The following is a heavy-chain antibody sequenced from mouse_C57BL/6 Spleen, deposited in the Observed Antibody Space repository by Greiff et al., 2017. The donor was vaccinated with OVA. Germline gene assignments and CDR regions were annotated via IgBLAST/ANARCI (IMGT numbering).Heavy chain of an antibody. CDR2: ISNGGGST. V-gene: IGHV5-12*01. CDR3: ATGSSYGNY. D-gene: IGHD1-1*01. Sequence: EVKLMESGGGLVQPGGSLKLSCAASGFTFSDYYMYWVRQTPEKRLEWVAYISNGGGSTYYPDTVKGRFTISRDNAKNTLYLQMSRLKSEDTAMYYCATGSSYGNYWGQGTTLTVSS. CDR1: GFTFSDYY. J-gene: IGHJ2*01.